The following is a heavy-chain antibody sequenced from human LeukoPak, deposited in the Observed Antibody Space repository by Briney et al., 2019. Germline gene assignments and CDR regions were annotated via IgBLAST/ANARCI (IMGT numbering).Heavy chain of an antibody. CDR2: ISGSGGST. J-gene: IGHJ4*02. CDR3: AKADGSGIKDYFDY. V-gene: IGHV3-23*01. D-gene: IGHD3-10*01. Sequence: GGSLRLSCAASGFPFSSCAMSWVRQAPGKGLEWVSAISGSGGSTYYADSVKGRFTISRDNSKNTLYLQMNSLRAEDTAVYYCAKADGSGIKDYFDYWGQGTLVTVSS. CDR1: GFPFSSCA.